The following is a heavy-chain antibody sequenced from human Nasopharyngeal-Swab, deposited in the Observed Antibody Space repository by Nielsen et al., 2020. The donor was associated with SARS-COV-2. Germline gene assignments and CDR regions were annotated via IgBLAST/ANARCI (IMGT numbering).Heavy chain of an antibody. Sequence: VRQAPGKGLEWVSSISSSSYIYYADSVKGRFTISRDNAKNSLYLQMNSLRAEDTAVYYCARDRSTIWFGELPLDAFDIWGQGTMVTVSS. V-gene: IGHV3-69-1*01. J-gene: IGHJ3*02. D-gene: IGHD3-10*01. CDR2: ISSSSYI. CDR3: ARDRSTIWFGELPLDAFDI.